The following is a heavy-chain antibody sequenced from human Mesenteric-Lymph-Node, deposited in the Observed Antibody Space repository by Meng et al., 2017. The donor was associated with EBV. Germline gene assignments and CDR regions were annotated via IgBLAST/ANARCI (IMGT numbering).Heavy chain of an antibody. J-gene: IGHJ4*02. D-gene: IGHD2-8*01. CDR2: ISSDATIT. CDR3: ARAMVDY. V-gene: IGHV3-74*01. Sequence: VHLVESGGVLVQPGGSLRLSCAASGFSFSSYWMHWVRQTPGKGLMWLARISSDATITNYADSVKGRFTISRDNAKNTLYLQMNSLRVEDTAMYYCARAMVDYWGQGTLVTVSS. CDR1: GFSFSSYW.